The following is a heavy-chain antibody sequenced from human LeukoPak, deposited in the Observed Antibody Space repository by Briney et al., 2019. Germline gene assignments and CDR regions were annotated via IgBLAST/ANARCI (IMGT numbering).Heavy chain of an antibody. CDR3: ARHVTISGPYDASDI. D-gene: IGHD5-24*01. J-gene: IGHJ3*02. CDR1: GDSISSYY. Sequence: PSETLSLTCTVSGDSISSYYWSWIRQPPGKGLEWIGYIYYSGGTDYNPSLKSRDTISVDTSKNQFSLKLRSVTAADTAVYYCARHVTISGPYDASDIWGQGTMVTVSP. CDR2: IYYSGGT. V-gene: IGHV4-59*08.